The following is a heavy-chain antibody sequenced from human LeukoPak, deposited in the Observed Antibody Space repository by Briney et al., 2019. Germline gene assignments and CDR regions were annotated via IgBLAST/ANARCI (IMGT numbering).Heavy chain of an antibody. CDR1: GGSFSGYY. CDR3: ARAGPLGGGQSGFDY. J-gene: IGHJ4*02. CDR2: INHSGST. D-gene: IGHD3-16*01. Sequence: SETLSLTCAVYGGSFSGYYWSWIRQPPGKGLEWIGEINHSGSTNYNPSLKSRVTISVDTSKNQFSLKLSSVTAADTAVYYCARAGPLGGGQSGFDYWGQGTLVTVSS. V-gene: IGHV4-34*01.